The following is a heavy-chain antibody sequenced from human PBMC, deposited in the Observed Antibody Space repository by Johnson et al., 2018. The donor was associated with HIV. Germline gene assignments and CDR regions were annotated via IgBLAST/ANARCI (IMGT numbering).Heavy chain of an antibody. CDR2: ISSSGSTI. V-gene: IGHV3-48*03. Sequence: VQLVESGGGLVKPGGSLRLSCAASGFTFSSYAVHWVRQAPGKGLEWVSYISSSGSTIYYADCVKGRFTISRDNAKNSLSLQMNSLRAEDTAVYSCAKDRRDVYTSLGAFDIWGQGTLVTVSS. J-gene: IGHJ3*02. CDR3: AKDRRDVYTSLGAFDI. D-gene: IGHD5-24*01. CDR1: GFTFSSYA.